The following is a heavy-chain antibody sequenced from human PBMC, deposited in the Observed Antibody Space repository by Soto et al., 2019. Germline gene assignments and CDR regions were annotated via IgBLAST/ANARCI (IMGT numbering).Heavy chain of an antibody. D-gene: IGHD5-18*01. V-gene: IGHV4-59*08. CDR1: GGSISSYY. J-gene: IGHJ4*02. CDR3: ARHAQDIPGYSYGPSLDY. Sequence: SETLSLTCTVSGGSISSYYWSWIRQPPGKGLEWIGYIYYSGSTNYNPSLKSRITISVDTSKNQFSMKLSSVTAADTALYYFARHAQDIPGYSYGPSLDYWGQGTLVTVSS. CDR2: IYYSGST.